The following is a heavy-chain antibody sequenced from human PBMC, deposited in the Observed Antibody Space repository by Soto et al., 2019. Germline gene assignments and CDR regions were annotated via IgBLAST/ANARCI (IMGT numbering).Heavy chain of an antibody. J-gene: IGHJ5*02. CDR1: GGSISSGGYS. D-gene: IGHD3-10*01. V-gene: IGHV4-30-2*01. CDR2: IYHSGST. CDR3: ARGLGYYYGSGSYFPTGPLDWFDP. Sequence: QLQLQESGSGLVKPSQTLSLTCAVSGGSISSGGYSWSWIRQPPGKGLEWIGYIYHSGSTYYNPSLKSRVTISVDRSKNQFSLKLSSVTAADTAVYYCARGLGYYYGSGSYFPTGPLDWFDPWGQGTLVTVSS.